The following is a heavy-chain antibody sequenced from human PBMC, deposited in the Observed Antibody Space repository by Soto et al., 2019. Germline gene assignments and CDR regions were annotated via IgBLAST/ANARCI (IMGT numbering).Heavy chain of an antibody. Sequence: EVQLVESGGGLVQPGRSLRLSCAASGFTFDDYAMHWVRQAPGKGLEWVSGISWNSGSIGYADSVKGRFTISRDNAKNSLYLQMNSLRAEDTALYYCAKDASPFSSSWYVDYWGQGTLVTVSS. D-gene: IGHD6-13*01. J-gene: IGHJ4*02. CDR2: ISWNSGSI. CDR1: GFTFDDYA. CDR3: AKDASPFSSSWYVDY. V-gene: IGHV3-9*01.